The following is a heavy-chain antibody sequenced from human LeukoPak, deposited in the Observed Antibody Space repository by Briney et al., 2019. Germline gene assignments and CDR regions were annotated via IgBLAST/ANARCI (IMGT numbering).Heavy chain of an antibody. CDR1: GFTSSSYW. V-gene: IGHV3-74*01. J-gene: IGHJ4*02. D-gene: IGHD2/OR15-2a*01. CDR2: ISGDGTAR. CDR3: AREGPRGNSQFDY. Sequence: PGGSLRLSCAASGFTSSSYWVHWVRQVPGKGLVWVSRISGDGTARNYADSVKGRLTISRDDAKNTVDLQMNSLRGEDTAVYYCAREGPRGNSQFDYWGQGTLVTVSS.